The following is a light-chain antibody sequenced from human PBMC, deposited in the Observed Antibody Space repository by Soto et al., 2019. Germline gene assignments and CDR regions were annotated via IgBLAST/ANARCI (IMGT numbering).Light chain of an antibody. CDR3: QQRSNWPPIT. Sequence: EIEMTQSPATLSLAPGERATLSCRASQSVTKNNLNWYQQKPGQAPRLLIYGASIRATGIPDRFSGSGSETDFTLTISSLEPEDFAVYYCQQRSNWPPITFGQGTRLEIK. CDR1: QSVTKNN. CDR2: GAS. V-gene: IGKV3-11*01. J-gene: IGKJ5*01.